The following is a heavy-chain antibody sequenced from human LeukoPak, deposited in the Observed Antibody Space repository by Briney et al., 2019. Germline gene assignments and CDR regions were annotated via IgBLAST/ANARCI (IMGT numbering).Heavy chain of an antibody. V-gene: IGHV4-4*07. CDR1: GDSISDFH. CDR2: IYTSGST. Sequence: SETLSLTCTVSGDSISDFHWSWIRQPAGKGLEWIGRIYTSGSTSYNPSLKSRVTMSVDTSKNQFSLKLNSVTAADTAVYYCVTTLYCTTDICYLRYYFDYWGQGTLVTVSS. D-gene: IGHD2-8*01. CDR3: VTTLYCTTDICYLRYYFDY. J-gene: IGHJ4*02.